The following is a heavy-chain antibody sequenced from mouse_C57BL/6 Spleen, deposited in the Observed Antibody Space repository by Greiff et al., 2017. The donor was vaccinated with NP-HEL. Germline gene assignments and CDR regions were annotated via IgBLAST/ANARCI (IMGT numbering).Heavy chain of an antibody. CDR1: GFNIKDYY. J-gene: IGHJ4*01. CDR2: IDPEDGEP. D-gene: IGHD2-10*01. CDR3: AREGTYYGNSPYAMDY. Sequence: VQLQQSGAELVKPGASVKLSCTASGFNIKDYYMHWVKPRTEQGLEWIGRIDPEDGEPKYAPKFQGKATITADTSSNTAYLQLSSLTSEDTAVYYGAREGTYYGNSPYAMDYWGQGTSVTVSS. V-gene: IGHV14-2*01.